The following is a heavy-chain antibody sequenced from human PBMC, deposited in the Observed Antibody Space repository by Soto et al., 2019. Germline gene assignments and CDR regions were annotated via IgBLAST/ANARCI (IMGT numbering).Heavy chain of an antibody. CDR3: ARVGVAHYDFWSGPDYYYGMDV. Sequence: SVKVSCKASGGTFSSYAISWVRQAPGQGLEWMGGIIPIFGTANYAQKFQGRVTITADESTSTAYMELSSLRSEDTAVYYCARVGVAHYDFWSGPDYYYGMDVWCQGTTVTVSS. CDR1: GGTFSSYA. D-gene: IGHD3-3*01. J-gene: IGHJ6*02. CDR2: IIPIFGTA. V-gene: IGHV1-69*13.